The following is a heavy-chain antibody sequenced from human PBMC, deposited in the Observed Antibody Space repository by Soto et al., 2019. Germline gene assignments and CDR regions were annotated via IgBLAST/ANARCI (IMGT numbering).Heavy chain of an antibody. V-gene: IGHV1-24*01. CDR2: FDPEDGET. CDR1: GYTLTGLS. Sequence: ASVKVSCKVSGYTLTGLSMHWVRHAPGKGLEWMGGFDPEDGETIYAQKFQGRVTMTEDTSTDTAYMELSSLRSEDTAVYYCATDLGDYVWGSSHAFDIWGQGTMVTISS. D-gene: IGHD3-16*01. J-gene: IGHJ3*02. CDR3: ATDLGDYVWGSSHAFDI.